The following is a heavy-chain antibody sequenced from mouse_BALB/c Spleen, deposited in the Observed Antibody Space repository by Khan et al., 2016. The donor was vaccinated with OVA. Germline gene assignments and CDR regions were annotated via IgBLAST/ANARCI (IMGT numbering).Heavy chain of an antibody. D-gene: IGHD1-1*01. CDR1: GFTFSNYG. V-gene: IGHV5-6*01. CDR3: TRLAYYYDSEGFAY. Sequence: EVELVASGGDLVKPGGSLKLSCAASGFTFSNYGMSWVRQAPDKRLEWVATVSTGGSYTYYPDSVKGRFTISRDNAKNTLYLQMSGLRSEDTAMFYCTRLAYYYDSEGFAYWGQGTLVTVSA. CDR2: VSTGGSYT. J-gene: IGHJ3*01.